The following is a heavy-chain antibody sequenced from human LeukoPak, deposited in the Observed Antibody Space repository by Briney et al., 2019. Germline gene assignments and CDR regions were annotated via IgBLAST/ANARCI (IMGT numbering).Heavy chain of an antibody. D-gene: IGHD5-12*01. CDR2: IYYSGST. Sequence: SETLSLTCTVSCGSISSYYWSWIRQPPGKGLEWIGYIYYSGSTNYNPSLKSRVTISVDTSKNQFSLKLSSVTAADTAVYYCARHPTEDSGYEFDAFDIWGQGTMVTVSS. J-gene: IGHJ3*02. V-gene: IGHV4-59*08. CDR1: CGSISSYY. CDR3: ARHPTEDSGYEFDAFDI.